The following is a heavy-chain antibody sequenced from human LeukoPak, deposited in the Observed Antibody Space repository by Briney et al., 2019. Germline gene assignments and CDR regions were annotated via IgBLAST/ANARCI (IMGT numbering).Heavy chain of an antibody. D-gene: IGHD3-3*01. CDR1: GGSISSSSYY. V-gene: IGHV4-39*07. CDR2: IYYSGST. CDR3: ARVFHDFWTDSHNAFDI. J-gene: IGHJ3*02. Sequence: ASETLSLTCTVSGGSISSSSYYWGWIRQPPGKGLEWIGSIYYSGSTNYNPSLKSRVTISVDTSKNQFSLKLSSVTAADTAVYYCARVFHDFWTDSHNAFDIWGQGTMVTVSS.